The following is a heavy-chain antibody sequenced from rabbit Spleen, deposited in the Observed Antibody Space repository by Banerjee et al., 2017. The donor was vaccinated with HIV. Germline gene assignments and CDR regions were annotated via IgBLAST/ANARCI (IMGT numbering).Heavy chain of an antibody. J-gene: IGHJ4*01. V-gene: IGHV1S40*01. Sequence: QQLVESGGGLVKPGASLTLTCKASGFPFNSGYDMCWVRQAPGKGLEWIACIYAGSSGSTYSATWAKGRFTLSKTSSTTVTLQMTSLTAADTATYFCARDAGSAGDAFNLWGQGTLVTVS. CDR1: GFPFNSGYD. CDR3: ARDAGSAGDAFNL. D-gene: IGHD4-2*01. CDR2: IYAGSSGST.